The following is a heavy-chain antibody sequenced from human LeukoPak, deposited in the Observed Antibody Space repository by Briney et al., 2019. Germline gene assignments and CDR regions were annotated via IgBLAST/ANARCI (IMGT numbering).Heavy chain of an antibody. CDR1: GYTFTSYG. CDR2: INPNSGGT. CDR3: ARSYYDILTGYYFDY. D-gene: IGHD3-9*01. V-gene: IGHV1-2*02. Sequence: ASVKVSCKASGYTFTSYGISWVRQAPGQGLEWMGWINPNSGGTNYAQKFQGRVTMTRDTSISTAYMELSRLRSDDTAVYYCARSYYDILTGYYFDYWGQGTLVTVSS. J-gene: IGHJ4*02.